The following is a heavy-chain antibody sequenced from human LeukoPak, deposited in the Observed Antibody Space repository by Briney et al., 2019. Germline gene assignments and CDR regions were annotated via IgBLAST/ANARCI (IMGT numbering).Heavy chain of an antibody. CDR2: ISSSGGST. V-gene: IGHV3-23*01. CDR1: GFTFSSYA. CDR3: AKDEYCGGDCYIQH. J-gene: IGHJ1*01. D-gene: IGHD2-21*02. Sequence: PGGSLRLSCAASGFTFSSYAMSWVRQAPGKGLEWVSVISSSGGSTYYADSVKGRFTISRDNSKNTLYLQMNSLRAEDTAVYYCAKDEYCGGDCYIQHWGQGTLVTVSS.